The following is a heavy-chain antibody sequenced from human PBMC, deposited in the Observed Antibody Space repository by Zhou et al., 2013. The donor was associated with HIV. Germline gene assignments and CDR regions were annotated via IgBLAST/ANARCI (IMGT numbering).Heavy chain of an antibody. J-gene: IGHJ4*02. V-gene: IGHV1-58*02. CDR3: ARGRWLQSLDY. CDR2: IVVGTGNT. CDR1: GFTFSSSA. D-gene: IGHD5-12*01. Sequence: QMQLVQSGPEVKKPGTSVKVSCKASGFTFSSSAMQWVRQARGQRLEWIGWIVVGTGNTNYAQKFQERVTITRDMSINTASMELSSLRSEDTAMYYCARGRWLQSLDYWGQGTLVTVSS.